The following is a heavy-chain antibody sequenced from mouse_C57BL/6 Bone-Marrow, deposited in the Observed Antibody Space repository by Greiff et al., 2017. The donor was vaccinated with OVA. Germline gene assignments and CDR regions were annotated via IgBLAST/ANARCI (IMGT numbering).Heavy chain of an antibody. CDR3: ASSRQLRLPFAY. V-gene: IGHV2-2*01. Sequence: QVQLKESGPGLVQPSQSLSITCTVSGFSLTSYGVHWVRQSPGKGLEWLGVIWSGGSTDYNAAFISRLSISKDNSKSQVFFKMNSLQADDTDIYYCASSRQLRLPFAYWGQGTLVTVSA. CDR2: IWSGGST. J-gene: IGHJ3*01. CDR1: GFSLTSYG. D-gene: IGHD3-2*02.